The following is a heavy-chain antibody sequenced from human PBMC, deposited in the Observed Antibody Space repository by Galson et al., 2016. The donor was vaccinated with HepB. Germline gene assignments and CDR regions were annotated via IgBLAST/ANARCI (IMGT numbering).Heavy chain of an antibody. CDR1: GFSLGTYG. J-gene: IGHJ6*02. CDR3: AKDRGGIQLWGLHGMDV. V-gene: IGHV3-33*03. Sequence: SLRLSCAASGFSLGTYGMNWVRQAPGKGLEWVAFTSYDGSIEYYADSVQGRFSISRDKSKNTLYLEMNSLRAEDTAVYFCAKDRGGIQLWGLHGMDVWGQGTTVTVSS. CDR2: TSYDGSIE. D-gene: IGHD5-18*01.